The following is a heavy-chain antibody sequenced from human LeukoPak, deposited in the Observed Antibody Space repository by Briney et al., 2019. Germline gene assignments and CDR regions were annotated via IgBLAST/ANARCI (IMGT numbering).Heavy chain of an antibody. V-gene: IGHV4-39*01. Sequence: SETLSLTCTVSGGAISSSSYYWGWIRQPPGKGLEWLGSIYYSGSTYYNPSLKSRVTISVDTSKNQFSLKLSSVTAADTAVYYCASRYSYGPATIFDYWGQGTLVTVSS. D-gene: IGHD5-18*01. J-gene: IGHJ4*02. CDR3: ASRYSYGPATIFDY. CDR1: GGAISSSSYY. CDR2: IYYSGST.